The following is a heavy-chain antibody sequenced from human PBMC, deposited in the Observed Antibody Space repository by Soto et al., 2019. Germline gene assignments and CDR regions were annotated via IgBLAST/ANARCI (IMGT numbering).Heavy chain of an antibody. D-gene: IGHD5-18*01. CDR1: GYTFTSYD. J-gene: IGHJ5*02. V-gene: IGHV1-8*01. CDR2: MNPNSGNT. CDR3: ARDPRDTARENWFDP. Sequence: EASVKVSCKASGYTFTSYDINWVRQATGQGLEWMGWMNPNSGNTGYAQKFQGRVTMTRDTSTSTVYMELSSLRSEDTAVYYCARDPRDTARENWFDPWGQGTLVTVSS.